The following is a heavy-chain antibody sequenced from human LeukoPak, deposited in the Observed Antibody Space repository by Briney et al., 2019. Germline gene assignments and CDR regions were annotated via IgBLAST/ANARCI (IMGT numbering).Heavy chain of an antibody. J-gene: IGHJ2*01. Sequence: SETLSLTCAVYGGSFSGYYWSWIRQPPGKGLEWIGEINHSGSTNYNPSLKGRVTISVDTFKNQFSLKLSSVTAADTAVYYCARGTGWDCSSTSCYPWYFDLWGRGTLVTVSS. CDR3: ARGTGWDCSSTSCYPWYFDL. V-gene: IGHV4-34*01. D-gene: IGHD2-2*01. CDR1: GGSFSGYY. CDR2: INHSGST.